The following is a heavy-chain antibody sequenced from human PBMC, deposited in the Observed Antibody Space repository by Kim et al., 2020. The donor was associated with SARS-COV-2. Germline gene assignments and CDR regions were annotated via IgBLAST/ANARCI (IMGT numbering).Heavy chain of an antibody. CDR1: GYIFTPYV. V-gene: IGHV1-3*01. D-gene: IGHD3-9*01. CDR3: ARDAVSFDGYYMDV. J-gene: IGHJ6*03. CDR2: IIPGTTNI. Sequence: ASVKVSCKTSGYIFTPYVIHWVRQAPGQRPEWMGRIIPGTTNIKYSQTFQGRVDMTDDRHATTVYLELNSLRLEETAVYYCARDAVSFDGYYMDVWGNGNRVTVSS.